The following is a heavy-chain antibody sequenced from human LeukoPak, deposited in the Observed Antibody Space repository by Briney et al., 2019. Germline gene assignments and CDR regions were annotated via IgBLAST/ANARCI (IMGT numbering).Heavy chain of an antibody. CDR3: ARFWGSYRYGMDV. D-gene: IGHD3-16*02. CDR2: ISSSSSYI. Sequence: GGSLRLSCAASGFTFSSYYMNWVRQAPGKGLEWVSSISSSSSYIYYGYSMKGRFTISRDNAKNSLYLQMNSLRADDTAVYYCARFWGSYRYGMDVWGKGTTVTVSS. J-gene: IGHJ6*03. CDR1: GFTFSSYY. V-gene: IGHV3-21*01.